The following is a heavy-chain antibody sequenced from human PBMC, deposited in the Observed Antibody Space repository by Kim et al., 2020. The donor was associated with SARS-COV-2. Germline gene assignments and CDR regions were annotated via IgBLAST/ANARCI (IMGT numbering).Heavy chain of an antibody. CDR3: ARGGSSSSVNYFYCGMDV. Sequence: ASVKVSCKASGYRFTSNVMNWVRQAPGQGLESMGWINTNTGTPTYAQGFTGRFVFSLDTSVSTAYLQISSLKSEDTAVYYCARGGSSSSVNYFYCGMDVWGQGTTVTVSS. D-gene: IGHD6-6*01. J-gene: IGHJ6*02. CDR1: GYRFTSNV. CDR2: INTNTGTP. V-gene: IGHV7-4-1*02.